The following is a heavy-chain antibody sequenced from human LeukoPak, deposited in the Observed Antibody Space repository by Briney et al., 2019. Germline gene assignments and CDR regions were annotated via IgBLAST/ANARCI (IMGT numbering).Heavy chain of an antibody. CDR1: GFTFSNCG. CDR3: AREGYFDRSGYSNFDS. V-gene: IGHV3-30*02. J-gene: IGHJ4*02. Sequence: GGSLRLSCASSGFTFSNCGMHWVRQAPGQGLEWVSFIRSYGNDKFYADSVKGRFTISRDISKNILYLQMNSLRAEDTALYYCAREGYFDRSGYSNFDSWGQGTLVTVSS. CDR2: IRSYGNDK. D-gene: IGHD3-22*01.